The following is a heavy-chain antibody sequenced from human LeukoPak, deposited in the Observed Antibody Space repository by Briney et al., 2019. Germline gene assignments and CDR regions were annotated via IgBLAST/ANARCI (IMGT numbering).Heavy chain of an antibody. CDR3: AKRSYSSGWYRGAFDI. Sequence: GASVKVSCKASGYTFTSNYIHWVRQAPGQGLEWMGMIYPRDGSTSYAQKFQGRVTVTRDTSTSTVHMELSGLRSEDTAVYYCAKRSYSSGWYRGAFDIWGQGTMVTVSS. CDR2: IYPRDGST. V-gene: IGHV1-46*01. D-gene: IGHD6-19*01. CDR1: GYTFTSNY. J-gene: IGHJ3*02.